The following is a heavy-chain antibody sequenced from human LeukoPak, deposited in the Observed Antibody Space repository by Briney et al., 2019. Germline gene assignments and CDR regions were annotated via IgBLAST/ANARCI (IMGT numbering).Heavy chain of an antibody. CDR1: GFTFSDYY. CDR2: ISTSSSYT. V-gene: IGHV3-11*05. J-gene: IGHJ4*02. D-gene: IGHD1-1*01. CDR3: ARGAIPATGTCPFDF. Sequence: PGGSLTLSCVASGFTFSDYYVHWIRQAPGKALEWVSYISTSSSYTNYAASVKGRFTISRDNARNSLYLEMNSLRAEDTAVYYCARGAIPATGTCPFDFWGQGTLVTVSS.